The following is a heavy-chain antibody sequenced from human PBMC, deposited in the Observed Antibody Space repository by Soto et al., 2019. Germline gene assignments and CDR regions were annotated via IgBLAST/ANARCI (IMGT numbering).Heavy chain of an antibody. D-gene: IGHD3-10*01. CDR3: ARGQAGSYSFDY. CDR2: VNGDGSTT. V-gene: IGHV3-74*01. CDR1: GFTLTNYW. Sequence: DVQLVESGGGIVQPGGSMRLSCVVSGFTLTNYWIHWVRQAPGKGLVWVSRVNGDGSTTNYADSLRGRFTISRDNARSTVFLQMTSLGADDTALYYCARGQAGSYSFDYWGQGTLVTVSS. J-gene: IGHJ4*02.